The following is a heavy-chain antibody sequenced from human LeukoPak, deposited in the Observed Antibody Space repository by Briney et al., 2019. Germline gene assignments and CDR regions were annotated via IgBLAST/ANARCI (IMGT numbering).Heavy chain of an antibody. Sequence: GGSLRLSCAASGFTFSSYAMSWVRQAPGKGLEWVSAISGSGGSTYYADSVKGRFTISRDNSKNALYLQMNSLRAEDTAVYYCARKGSLRIGPPDYWGQGTLVTVSS. CDR2: ISGSGGST. CDR1: GFTFSSYA. V-gene: IGHV3-23*01. D-gene: IGHD1-14*01. CDR3: ARKGSLRIGPPDY. J-gene: IGHJ4*02.